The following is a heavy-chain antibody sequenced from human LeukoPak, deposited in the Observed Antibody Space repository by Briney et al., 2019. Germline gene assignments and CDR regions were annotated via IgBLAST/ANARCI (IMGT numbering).Heavy chain of an antibody. J-gene: IGHJ4*02. Sequence: SETLSLTCTVSGYSISSGYYWGWIRQPPGKGLEWIGSIYHSGSTYYNPSLKSRVTISVDTSKNQFSLKLSSVTAADTAVYYCACVDGTVPFDYWGQGTLVTVSS. CDR2: IYHSGST. CDR1: GYSISSGYY. CDR3: ACVDGTVPFDY. D-gene: IGHD5-24*01. V-gene: IGHV4-38-2*02.